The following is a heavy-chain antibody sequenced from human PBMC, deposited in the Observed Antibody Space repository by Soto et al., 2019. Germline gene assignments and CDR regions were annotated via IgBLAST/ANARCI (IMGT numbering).Heavy chain of an antibody. J-gene: IGHJ6*02. D-gene: IGHD5-18*01. V-gene: IGHV3-11*01. CDR2: ISSSGSTI. Sequence: QVQLVESGGGLVKPGGSLRLSCVASGFTFSDYYMSWIRQAPGKGLEWVSYISSSGSTIYYADSVKGRFTISRDNAKTSLYLQMNSLRAEDTAVYYCARGRVDPPMVTYHYYYGMDVWGQGTTVTVSS. CDR3: ARGRVDPPMVTYHYYYGMDV. CDR1: GFTFSDYY.